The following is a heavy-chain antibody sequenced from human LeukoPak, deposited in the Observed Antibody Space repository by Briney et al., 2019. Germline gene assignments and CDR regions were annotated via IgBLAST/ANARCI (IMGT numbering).Heavy chain of an antibody. Sequence: GRSLRLSCAASGFTFDDYAMPWVRHAPGKGLEWVSGISWNSGSIGYADSVKGRFTISRDNAKNSLYLQMNSLRAEDTALYYCAKGRDKYQLLSKNWFDPWGQGTLVTVSS. J-gene: IGHJ5*02. D-gene: IGHD2-2*01. V-gene: IGHV3-9*01. CDR1: GFTFDDYA. CDR2: ISWNSGSI. CDR3: AKGRDKYQLLSKNWFDP.